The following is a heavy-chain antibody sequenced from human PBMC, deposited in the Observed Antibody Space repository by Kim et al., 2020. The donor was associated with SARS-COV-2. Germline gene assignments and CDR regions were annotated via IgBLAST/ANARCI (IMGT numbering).Heavy chain of an antibody. Sequence: NYIPSLSSRVSLSVYTTKTQFSLKLNSVTAADTAVYYCASGGPYSAYDFDFWGQGALVTVSS. CDR3: ASGGPYSAYDFDF. J-gene: IGHJ4*02. D-gene: IGHD5-12*01. V-gene: IGHV4-34*01.